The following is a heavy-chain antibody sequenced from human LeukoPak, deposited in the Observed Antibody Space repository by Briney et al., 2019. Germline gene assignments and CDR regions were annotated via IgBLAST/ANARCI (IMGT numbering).Heavy chain of an antibody. CDR1: GYTFTSYG. CDR3: ARAYHDSSGYEIAFDI. V-gene: IGHV1-18*01. J-gene: IGHJ3*02. Sequence: ASVKVSCKASGYTFTSYGISWVRQAPGQGLEWMGWISAYNGNTNYAQKLQGRVTMTTDTSTSTAYMELRSLRSDDTAVYYCARAYHDSSGYEIAFDIWGQGTMVTVPS. D-gene: IGHD3-22*01. CDR2: ISAYNGNT.